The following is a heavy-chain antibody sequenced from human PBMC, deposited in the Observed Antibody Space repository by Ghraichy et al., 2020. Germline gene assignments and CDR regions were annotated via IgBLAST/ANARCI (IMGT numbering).Heavy chain of an antibody. J-gene: IGHJ6*02. CDR2: ISGSGSTM. D-gene: IGHD1-20*01. Sequence: GGSLRLSCVGSGFSFSSYEMNWVRQAAGEGLEWVSYISGSGSTMYSADSVRGRFTISRENANTSLYLQMNSLRAEDAAVEYCARQSSPPWTITARYYYNAMDVWGQGTTVTISS. CDR1: GFSFSSYE. CDR3: ARQSSPPWTITARYYYNAMDV. V-gene: IGHV3-48*03.